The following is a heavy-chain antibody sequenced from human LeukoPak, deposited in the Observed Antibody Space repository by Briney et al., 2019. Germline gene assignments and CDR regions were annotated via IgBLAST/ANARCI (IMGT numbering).Heavy chain of an antibody. CDR2: INGNGGRT. CDR1: GFIFNEYG. D-gene: IGHD3-16*01. Sequence: GGSLRLSCAASGFIFNEYGMTWVRQIPGKGLEWVSGINGNGGRTGYADSVKGRFTITRDNAKNSLYLQMDSLRAEDTAVYYCARDKFGGTDYWGQGTLVTVSS. V-gene: IGHV3-20*04. CDR3: ARDKFGGTDY. J-gene: IGHJ4*02.